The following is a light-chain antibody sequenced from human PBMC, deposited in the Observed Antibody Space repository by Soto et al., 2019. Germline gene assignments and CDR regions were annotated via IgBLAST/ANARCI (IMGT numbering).Light chain of an antibody. Sequence: QSALTQPASVSGSPGQSITISCTGTSSDVGGYNYVSWYQQHPGKAPKFMIYDVSNRPSGVSNRFSGSKSGNTASLTISGRQAEDEADYYCSSYTSSSTHVVFGGGTKVTVL. CDR2: DVS. CDR1: SSDVGGYNY. CDR3: SSYTSSSTHVV. V-gene: IGLV2-14*01. J-gene: IGLJ2*01.